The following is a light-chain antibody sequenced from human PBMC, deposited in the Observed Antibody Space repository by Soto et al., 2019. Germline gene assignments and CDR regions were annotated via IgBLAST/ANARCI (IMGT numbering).Light chain of an antibody. CDR2: DVT. J-gene: IGLJ2*01. Sequence: QSALTQPASVSGSPGQSITISCTGTSSDVGAYDFVSWYQHYPGKAPKLVTFDVTHLPPGISDRFSGSKSANTASLTISGLQAEDEAFYYCSSYTTRSTLVFGGGTKLNVL. CDR3: SSYTTRSTLV. CDR1: SSDVGAYDF. V-gene: IGLV2-14*01.